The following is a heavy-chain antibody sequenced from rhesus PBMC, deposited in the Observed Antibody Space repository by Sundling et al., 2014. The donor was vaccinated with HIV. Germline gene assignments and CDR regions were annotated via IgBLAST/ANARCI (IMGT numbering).Heavy chain of an antibody. Sequence: QVQLQESGPGLVKPSETLSLTCAVSGGSFSGYYWGWLRQPPGKGLEWIGYISGSSGSTDYNPSLKSRVTISKDTSKNQFSLKLSSVTAADTAVYYCARDGNVDTATVMSYYYSGSNTYYSLDSWGQGSSSPSPQ. J-gene: IGHJ6*01. CDR1: GGSFSGYY. V-gene: IGHV4-165*01. CDR2: ISGSSGST. CDR3: ARDGNVDTATVMSYYYSGSNTYYSLDS. D-gene: IGHD5-12*01.